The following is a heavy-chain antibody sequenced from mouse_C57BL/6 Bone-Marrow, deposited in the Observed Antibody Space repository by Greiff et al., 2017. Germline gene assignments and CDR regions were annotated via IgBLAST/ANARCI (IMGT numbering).Heavy chain of an antibody. CDR1: GFNIKDDY. D-gene: IGHD2-2*01. J-gene: IGHJ2*01. CDR3: TFIYYGYAYFDT. V-gene: IGHV14-4*01. Sequence: EVQLQQSGAELVRPGASVKLSCTASGFNIKDDYMHWVKQRPEQGLEWIGWIDPENGDTEYASKFQGKATITADTSSNTAYLQLSSLTSEDTAVYYCTFIYYGYAYFDTWGQGTTLSVSS. CDR2: IDPENGDT.